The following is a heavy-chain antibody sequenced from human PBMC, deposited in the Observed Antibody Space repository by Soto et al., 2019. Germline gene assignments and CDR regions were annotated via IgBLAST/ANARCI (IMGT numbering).Heavy chain of an antibody. J-gene: IGHJ3*02. CDR1: GFTFSSYS. Sequence: LRLSCAASGFTFSSYSMNWVRQAPGKGLEWVSSISSSSSYIYYADSVKGRFTISRDNAKNSLYLQMNSLRAEDTAVYYCARDRYSSGSDAFDIWGQGTMVTVSS. V-gene: IGHV3-21*01. CDR3: ARDRYSSGSDAFDI. CDR2: ISSSSSYI. D-gene: IGHD6-19*01.